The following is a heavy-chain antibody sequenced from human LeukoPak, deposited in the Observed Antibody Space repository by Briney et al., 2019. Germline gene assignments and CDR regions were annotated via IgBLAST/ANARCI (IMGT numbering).Heavy chain of an antibody. CDR2: ISSSGSAM. CDR3: ARDSQRWGNFDS. J-gene: IGHJ4*02. V-gene: IGHV3-48*03. Sequence: GGSLRLSCAASGFTFSSYEMNWVRQAPGKGLEWVSYISSSGSAMYYAGSVKGRFTISRDNAKNSLYLQMNSLRAEDTAVYYCARDSQRWGNFDSWGQGTLVSVSS. D-gene: IGHD5-24*01. CDR1: GFTFSSYE.